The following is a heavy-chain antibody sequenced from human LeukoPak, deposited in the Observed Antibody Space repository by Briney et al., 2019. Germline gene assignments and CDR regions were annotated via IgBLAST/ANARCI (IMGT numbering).Heavy chain of an antibody. Sequence: GGFLRLSCAASGFTFSSYVMHWVRQAPGKGLEWVAVISYDGSNKYYADSVKGRFTISRDNSKNTLYLQMNSLRAEDTAVYYCARVVVEMDRYFDLWGRGTLVTVSS. J-gene: IGHJ2*01. CDR3: ARVVVEMDRYFDL. D-gene: IGHD5-24*01. CDR2: ISYDGSNK. V-gene: IGHV3-30-3*01. CDR1: GFTFSSYV.